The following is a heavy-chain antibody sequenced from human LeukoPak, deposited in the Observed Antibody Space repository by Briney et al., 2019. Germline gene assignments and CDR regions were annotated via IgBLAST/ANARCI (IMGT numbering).Heavy chain of an antibody. J-gene: IGHJ3*02. Sequence: PGGSLRPSCAASGFPFGAFAMSGVAKPPGKGLEWVSAISGSGGSTYYADSVKGRFTISRDNSKNTLYLQMNSLRAEDTAVYYCASLPVRDDAFDIWGQGTMVTVSS. CDR1: GFPFGAFA. CDR2: ISGSGGST. D-gene: IGHD6-19*01. V-gene: IGHV3-23*01. CDR3: ASLPVRDDAFDI.